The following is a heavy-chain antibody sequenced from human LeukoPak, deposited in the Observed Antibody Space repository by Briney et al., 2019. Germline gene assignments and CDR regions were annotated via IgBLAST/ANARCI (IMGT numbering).Heavy chain of an antibody. CDR1: EFIFSNYW. D-gene: IGHD1-26*01. CDR2: IKQDGVEK. CDR3: ASGNAVDY. Sequence: GESLRLSCAVSEFIFSNYWVTWVRQAPGKGLEWVANIKQDGVEKYYADSVKGRFTISRDTAKNSLYLQMNSLRVEDTALYYCASGNAVDYWGQGTLVTVSS. V-gene: IGHV3-7*01. J-gene: IGHJ4*02.